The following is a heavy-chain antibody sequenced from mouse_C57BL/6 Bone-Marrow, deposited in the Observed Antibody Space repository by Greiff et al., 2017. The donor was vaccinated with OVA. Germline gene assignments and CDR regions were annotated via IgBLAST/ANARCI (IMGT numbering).Heavy chain of an antibody. V-gene: IGHV5-17*01. J-gene: IGHJ2*01. CDR1: GFTFSDYG. CDR3: ARNGMITTRYFDY. D-gene: IGHD2-4*01. Sequence: EVKLVESGGGLVKPGGSLKLSCAASGFTFSDYGMHWVRQAPEKGLEWVAYISSGSSTIYYADTVKGRFTISRDNAKNTLFLQMTSLRSEDTAMYYCARNGMITTRYFDYWGQGTTLTVSS. CDR2: ISSGSSTI.